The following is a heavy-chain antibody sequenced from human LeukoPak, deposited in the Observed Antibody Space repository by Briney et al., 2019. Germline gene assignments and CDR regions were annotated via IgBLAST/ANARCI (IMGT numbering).Heavy chain of an antibody. CDR2: IYSGGST. CDR3: ARVERGYSYGSDTYYYYYMDV. Sequence: GGSLRLSCEASRFTFSDYSMSWVRQAPGKGLEWVSVIYSGGSTYYADSVKGRFTISRDNSKNTLYLQMNSLRAEDTAVYYCARVERGYSYGSDTYYYYYMDVWGKGTTVTISS. J-gene: IGHJ6*03. CDR1: RFTFSDYS. V-gene: IGHV3-66*01. D-gene: IGHD5-18*01.